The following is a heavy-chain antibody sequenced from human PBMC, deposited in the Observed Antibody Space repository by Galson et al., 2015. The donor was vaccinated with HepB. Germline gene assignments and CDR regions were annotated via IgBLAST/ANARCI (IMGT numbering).Heavy chain of an antibody. CDR1: GFTFSDYY. CDR3: ARMVWGPDQEWELLRFLYYFDY. CDR2: ISSSGSTI. D-gene: IGHD1-26*01. V-gene: IGHV3-11*01. J-gene: IGHJ4*02. Sequence: SQRLSCAASGFTFSDYYMSWIRQAPGKGLEWVSYISSSGSTIYYADSVKGRFTISRDNAKNSLYLQMNSLRAEDTAVYYCARMVWGPDQEWELLRFLYYFDYWGQGTLVTVSS.